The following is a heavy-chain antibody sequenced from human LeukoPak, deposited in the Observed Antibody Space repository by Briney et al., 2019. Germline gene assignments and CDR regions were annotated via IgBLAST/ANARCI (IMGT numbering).Heavy chain of an antibody. CDR3: AKDGGYGSGSYYPDY. CDR1: GFTFSSYA. D-gene: IGHD3-10*01. J-gene: IGHJ4*02. V-gene: IGHV3-23*01. CDR2: ISGSGGSS. Sequence: GGSLRLSCAASGFTFSSYAMSWVRQAPGKGREWVSAISGSGGSSFHADSVKGRFTISRDKSKNTLYLQMNSLRAEETAVYYCAKDGGYGSGSYYPDYWGQGTLATVSS.